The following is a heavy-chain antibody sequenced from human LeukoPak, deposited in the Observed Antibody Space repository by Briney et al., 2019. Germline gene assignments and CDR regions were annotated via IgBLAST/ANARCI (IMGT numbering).Heavy chain of an antibody. D-gene: IGHD6-13*01. CDR1: TGSVSSYY. CDR2: IYHSGST. Sequence: SETLSLTCTVSTGSVSSYYWSWLRQPPGKALEWIGFIYHSGSTNYNPSLTSRVTISTDTSKNQFSLKLSSVTAADTAVYYCARVRSSSSLSPWYFDLWGRGTLVTVSS. J-gene: IGHJ2*01. V-gene: IGHV4-59*02. CDR3: ARVRSSSSLSPWYFDL.